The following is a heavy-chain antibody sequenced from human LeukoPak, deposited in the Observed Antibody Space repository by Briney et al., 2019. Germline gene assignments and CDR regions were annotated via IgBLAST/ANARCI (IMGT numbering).Heavy chain of an antibody. D-gene: IGHD1-14*01. CDR2: ISGSGGST. V-gene: IGHV3-23*01. CDR3: AKPARTDYADY. Sequence: GGSLRLSCAASGFTFDDYGMSWVRQAPGKGLEWVSSISGSGGSTYYADSVKGRFTISRDNSKNTLYLQMNSLRAEDTAIYYCAKPARTDYADYWGQGTLVTVSS. CDR1: GFTFDDYG. J-gene: IGHJ4*02.